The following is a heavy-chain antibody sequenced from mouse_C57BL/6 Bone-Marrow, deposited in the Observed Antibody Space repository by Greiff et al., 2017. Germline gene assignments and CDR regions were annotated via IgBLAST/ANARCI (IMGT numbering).Heavy chain of an antibody. CDR3: AREESLTYYSNYGAMDY. CDR1: GYTFTSYW. J-gene: IGHJ4*01. Sequence: QVQLQQPGAELVKPGASVKLSCKASGYTFTSYWMHWVKLRPGRGLEWIGRIDPNSGGTKYNEKFKSKATLTVDKPSSTAYMQLSSLTSEDSAVYYCAREESLTYYSNYGAMDYWGQGTSVTVSS. CDR2: IDPNSGGT. V-gene: IGHV1-72*01. D-gene: IGHD2-5*01.